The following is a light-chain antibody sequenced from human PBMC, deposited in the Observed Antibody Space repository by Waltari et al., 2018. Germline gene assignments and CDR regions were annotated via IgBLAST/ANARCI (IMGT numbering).Light chain of an antibody. CDR3: CSYATYSPVL. Sequence: QSALTQPASVSGSPGQSITISCTGTSSGVGHNYVVPWYQHPPGKAPKLIIYEGSKRPSGISNRFSGFRAGNMASLTISGLQAEDEADYYCCSYATYSPVLLGGGTKLTVL. J-gene: IGLJ2*01. V-gene: IGLV2-23*01. CDR1: SSGVGHNYV. CDR2: EGS.